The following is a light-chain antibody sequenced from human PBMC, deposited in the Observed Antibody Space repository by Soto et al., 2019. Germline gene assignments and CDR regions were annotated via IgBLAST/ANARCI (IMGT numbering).Light chain of an antibody. CDR3: GSWDSSLSAYV. V-gene: IGLV2-11*01. CDR1: SSDVDDYNY. CDR2: DVT. J-gene: IGLJ1*01. Sequence: QSALTQPRSVSGSPGQSVTISCTGTSSDVDDYNYVSWYQQHPDTAPKLMIYDVTKRPSGVPDRFSGSKSGNTASLTISGLQAEDEADYYCGSWDSSLSAYVFGTGTKVTVL.